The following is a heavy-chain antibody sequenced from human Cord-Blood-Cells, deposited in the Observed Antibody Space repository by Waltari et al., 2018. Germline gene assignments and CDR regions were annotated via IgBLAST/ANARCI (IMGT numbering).Heavy chain of an antibody. CDR3: AKDIYSRYYYYYYGMDV. CDR2: ISGSGGRT. J-gene: IGHJ6*02. CDR1: GFTFSSYA. Sequence: EVQLLESGGGLVQPGGSLRLSCAASGFTFSSYAMSWVRQAPGKGLEWVSAISGSGGRTYYADSVKGRLTISRGNAKNTLYLQMNSLRAEDTAVYYCAKDIYSRYYYYYYGMDVWGQGTTVTVSS. V-gene: IGHV3-23*01. D-gene: IGHD5-18*01.